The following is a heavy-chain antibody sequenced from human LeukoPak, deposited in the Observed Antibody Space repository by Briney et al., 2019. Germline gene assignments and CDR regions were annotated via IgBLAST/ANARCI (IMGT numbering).Heavy chain of an antibody. D-gene: IGHD4-17*01. CDR1: GGSISSYY. CDR2: IYTSGST. J-gene: IGHJ1*01. Sequence: SETLSLTCTVAGGSISSYYWSWIRQPAGKGLEWIGRIYTSGSTNYNPSLKSRVTMSVETSKHQFSLKLSSVTAADTAVYCCARGDNDYGDYEYFQHWGQGTLVTVSS. V-gene: IGHV4-4*07. CDR3: ARGDNDYGDYEYFQH.